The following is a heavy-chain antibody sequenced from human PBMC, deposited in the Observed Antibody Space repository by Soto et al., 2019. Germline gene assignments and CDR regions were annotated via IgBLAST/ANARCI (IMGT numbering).Heavy chain of an antibody. Sequence: GGSLRLSCAASGFSFSGYWMHWVRQAPGKGLVWVSRINAEGSITHYADSVKGRFTISRDNAKNTLYLQMNSLRAEDTAAHYCARGKSPRPGARMDVWGQGTTVTVSS. CDR1: GFSFSGYW. CDR2: INAEGSIT. V-gene: IGHV3-74*01. CDR3: ARGKSPRPGARMDV. D-gene: IGHD3-10*01. J-gene: IGHJ6*02.